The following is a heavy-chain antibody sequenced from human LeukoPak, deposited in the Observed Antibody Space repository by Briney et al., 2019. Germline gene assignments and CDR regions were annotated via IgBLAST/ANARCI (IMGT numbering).Heavy chain of an antibody. CDR3: AKDKYGSSSGGYFDY. CDR1: GFTFDDYA. V-gene: IGHV3-9*01. Sequence: GGSLRLSCAASGFTFDDYAMHWVRQAPGKGLEWVSGISWNSGSIGYADSVKGRFTISRDNAKNSLYLQMNSLRAEDTALCYCAKDKYGSSSGGYFDYWGQGTLVTVSS. CDR2: ISWNSGSI. J-gene: IGHJ4*02. D-gene: IGHD6-6*01.